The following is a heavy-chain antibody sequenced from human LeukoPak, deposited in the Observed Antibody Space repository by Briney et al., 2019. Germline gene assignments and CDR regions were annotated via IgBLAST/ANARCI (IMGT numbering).Heavy chain of an antibody. CDR1: GFTFSSYD. V-gene: IGHV3-23*01. CDR2: ISGSSGGT. D-gene: IGHD4-11*01. Sequence: PGGSLRLSCAASGFTFSSYDMTWVRQAPGKGLEWVSVISGSSGGTYYADSVKGRFIISRDNFKNTVYLQMNSLRAEDTAVYYCAKEDDFGNHFDYWGQGTLVTVSS. J-gene: IGHJ4*02. CDR3: AKEDDFGNHFDY.